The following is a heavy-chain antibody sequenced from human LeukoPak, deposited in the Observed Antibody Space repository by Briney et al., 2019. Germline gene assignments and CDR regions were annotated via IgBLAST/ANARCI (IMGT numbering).Heavy chain of an antibody. D-gene: IGHD1-26*01. CDR3: ARDAPYLVGATYFDY. CDR1: GFVFSNHA. Sequence: GGSLRLSCAASGFVFSNHAINWVRQAPGKGLEWVSYIGGTGETIYYADSVKGRFTVSRDNAKNSVYLQMNSLRAEDTAVYYCARDAPYLVGATYFDYWGQGTLVTVSS. CDR2: IGGTGETI. V-gene: IGHV3-48*03. J-gene: IGHJ4*02.